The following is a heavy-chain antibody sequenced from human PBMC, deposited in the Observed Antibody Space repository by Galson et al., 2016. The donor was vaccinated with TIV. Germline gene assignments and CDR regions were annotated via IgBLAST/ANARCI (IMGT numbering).Heavy chain of an antibody. D-gene: IGHD1-7*01. Sequence: PALVKPTQTLTLTCTFSGFSLSTNGVRLSWLRQPPGKALEWLARIDWNDDNFYSTSLKTRLTVSKDTSKNQVVLTMTNMDPVDTATYYCAQRNYRFAPDVLGKGTTVSVSS. J-gene: IGHJ6*04. CDR2: IDWNDDN. CDR1: GFSLSTNGVR. V-gene: IGHV2-70*04. CDR3: AQRNYRFAPDV.